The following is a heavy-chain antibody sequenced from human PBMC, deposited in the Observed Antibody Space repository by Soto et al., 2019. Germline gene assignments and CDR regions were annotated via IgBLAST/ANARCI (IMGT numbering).Heavy chain of an antibody. CDR3: ARVNPDSSGLEEGYFDY. Sequence: GGSLRLSCAASGFTFSSYSMNWVRQAPGKGLEWVSYISSSSSTIYYADSVKGRFTISRDNAKNSLYLQMNSLRDEDTAVYYCARVNPDSSGLEEGYFDYWGQGTLVTVSS. V-gene: IGHV3-48*02. D-gene: IGHD6-19*01. CDR1: GFTFSSYS. J-gene: IGHJ4*02. CDR2: ISSSSSTI.